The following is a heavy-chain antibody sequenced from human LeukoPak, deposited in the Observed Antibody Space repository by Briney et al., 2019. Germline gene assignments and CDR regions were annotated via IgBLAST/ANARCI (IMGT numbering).Heavy chain of an antibody. CDR2: IIPIFGTA. D-gene: IGHD6-19*01. CDR3: AHQRRGVAVAPPGTFDY. Sequence: SVTVSFTASGGTFSIYAISWVRQAPGQGLEWMGGIIPIFGTANYAQKFQGRVTITADKSTRTAYMELSSLRSEDTAVYYCAHQRRGVAVAPPGTFDYWGQGTLVTVSS. V-gene: IGHV1-69*06. J-gene: IGHJ4*02. CDR1: GGTFSIYA.